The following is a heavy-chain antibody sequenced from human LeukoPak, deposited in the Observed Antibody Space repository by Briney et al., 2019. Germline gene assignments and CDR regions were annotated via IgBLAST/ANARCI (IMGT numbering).Heavy chain of an antibody. CDR3: ARDGYYDSSGYEVFRTYNWFDP. CDR1: GYTFTGYY. D-gene: IGHD3-22*01. J-gene: IGHJ5*02. V-gene: IGHV1-2*02. CDR2: INPNSGGT. Sequence: ASVKVSCKASGYTFTGYYMHWVRQAPGQGLEWMGWINPNSGGTNYAQKFQGRVTMTRDTSISTAYMELSRLRSDDTAVYYCARDGYYDSSGYEVFRTYNWFDPWGQGTLVTVSS.